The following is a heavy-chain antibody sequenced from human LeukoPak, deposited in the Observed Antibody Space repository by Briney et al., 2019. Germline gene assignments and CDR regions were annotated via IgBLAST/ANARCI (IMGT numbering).Heavy chain of an antibody. CDR2: IWYDGSNK. V-gene: IGHV3-33*01. D-gene: IGHD3-3*01. Sequence: GGSLRLSCAASGFTFSSYGMHWVRQAPGRGLEWVPVIWYDGSNKYYADSVKGRFTISRDNSKNTLYLQMNSLRAEDTAVYYCARDLGYDFWSGYPRDYFDYWGQGTLVTVSS. CDR1: GFTFSSYG. CDR3: ARDLGYDFWSGYPRDYFDY. J-gene: IGHJ4*02.